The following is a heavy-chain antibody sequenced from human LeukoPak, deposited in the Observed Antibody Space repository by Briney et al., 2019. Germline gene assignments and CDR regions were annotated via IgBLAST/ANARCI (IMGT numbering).Heavy chain of an antibody. Sequence: GGSLRLSCAASGFTFSSYWMHWVRQAPGKGLVWVSRINSDGSSTSYADSVKGRFTISRDNAKNTLYLQMNSLRAEDTAVYYCARVEPQYYYGSGSYTFDYYYYGMDVWGQGTTVTVSS. D-gene: IGHD3-10*01. CDR2: INSDGSST. J-gene: IGHJ6*02. CDR3: ARVEPQYYYGSGSYTFDYYYYGMDV. CDR1: GFTFSSYW. V-gene: IGHV3-74*01.